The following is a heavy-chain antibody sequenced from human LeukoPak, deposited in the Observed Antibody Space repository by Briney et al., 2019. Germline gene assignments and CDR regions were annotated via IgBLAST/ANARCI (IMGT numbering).Heavy chain of an antibody. V-gene: IGHV3-30-3*01. Sequence: GGSLRLSCAASGFTFSSYAMHWVRQAPGKGLEWVAVISYDGSNKYYADSVKGRFTISRDNSKNTLYLQMNSLRAEDTAVYYCARGKRFTKRAFWSGYYTHEYYFDYWGQGTLVTVSS. CDR2: ISYDGSNK. J-gene: IGHJ4*02. D-gene: IGHD3-3*01. CDR3: ARGKRFTKRAFWSGYYTHEYYFDY. CDR1: GFTFSSYA.